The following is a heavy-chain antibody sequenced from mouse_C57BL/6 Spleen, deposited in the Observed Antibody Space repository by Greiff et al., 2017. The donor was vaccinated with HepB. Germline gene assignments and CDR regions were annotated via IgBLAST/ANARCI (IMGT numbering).Heavy chain of an antibody. CDR2: IDPENGDT. Sequence: EVQLQQSGAELVRPGASVKLSCTASGFNIKDDYMHWVKQRPEQGLEWIGWIDPENGDTEYASKFQGKATITADKSSNTAYLQLSSLTSEDTAVYYCTTRSSFDYWSQGTTLTVSS. CDR3: TTRSSFDY. CDR1: GFNIKDDY. V-gene: IGHV14-4*01. J-gene: IGHJ2*01. D-gene: IGHD1-1*01.